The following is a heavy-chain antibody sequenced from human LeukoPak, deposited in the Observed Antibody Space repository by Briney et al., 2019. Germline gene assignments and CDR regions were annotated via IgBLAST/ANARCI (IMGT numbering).Heavy chain of an antibody. CDR2: IYYSGST. J-gene: IGHJ4*02. V-gene: IGHV4-59*01. D-gene: IGHD3-10*01. Sequence: KPSETLSLTCAVYGGSFSSYYWSWIRQPPGKGLEWIGYIYYSGSTNYNPSLKSRVTISVDTSKNQFSLKLSSVTAADTAVYYCARVTYYYGSGSYPTQAFDYWGQGTLVTVSS. CDR3: ARVTYYYGSGSYPTQAFDY. CDR1: GGSFSSYY.